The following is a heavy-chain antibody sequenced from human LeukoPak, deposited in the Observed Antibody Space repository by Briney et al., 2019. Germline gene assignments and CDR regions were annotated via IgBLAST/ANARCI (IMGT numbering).Heavy chain of an antibody. Sequence: GASVKVSCKTSGYTFTGYYMHWVRQAPGQGLEWMGWISTYNGNTNYAQKLQGRVTMTTDTSTSTACMELRSLISDDAAVYYCARGDDYGDYWGLYWGQGTLVTVSS. CDR3: ARGDDYGDYWGLY. V-gene: IGHV1-18*04. CDR2: ISTYNGNT. CDR1: GYTFTGYY. J-gene: IGHJ4*02. D-gene: IGHD4-17*01.